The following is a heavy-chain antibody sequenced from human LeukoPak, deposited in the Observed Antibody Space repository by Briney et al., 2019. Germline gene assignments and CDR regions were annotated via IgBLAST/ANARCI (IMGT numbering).Heavy chain of an antibody. CDR2: INPSGGST. CDR3: ARDYSPSWGIAAAGRNNWFDP. V-gene: IGHV1-46*01. D-gene: IGHD6-13*01. J-gene: IGHJ5*02. Sequence: GASVKVSCKASGYTFTSYYMHWVRQAPGQGLEWMGIINPSGGSTSYAQKFQGRVTMTRDTSTSTVYMELSSLRSEDTAVYYCARDYSPSWGIAAAGRNNWFDPWGQGTLVTVSS. CDR1: GYTFTSYY.